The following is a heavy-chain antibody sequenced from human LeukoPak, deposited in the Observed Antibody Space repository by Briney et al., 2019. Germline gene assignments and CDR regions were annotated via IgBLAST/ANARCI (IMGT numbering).Heavy chain of an antibody. CDR1: GGSISYYF. V-gene: IGHV4-4*07. CDR3: ARDDGY. J-gene: IGHJ4*02. CDR2: INISGST. Sequence: SETLSLTCTVSGGSISYYFWSWIRQPAGKGLEWIGRINISGSTNYNPSLKSRVTMSIDTSKNQFSLNLSSVTAADTAVYYGARDDGYWGQGTLVTVSS.